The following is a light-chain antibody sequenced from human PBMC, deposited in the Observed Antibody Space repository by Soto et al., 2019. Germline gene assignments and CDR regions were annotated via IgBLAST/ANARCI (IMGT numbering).Light chain of an antibody. CDR2: GAS. CDR1: QSVSSN. V-gene: IGKV3-15*01. J-gene: IGKJ4*01. Sequence: IVMTQSPATLSVSPGERATLSCRASQSVSSNLAWYQQKPGQAPRLLIYGASTRATGIPARFSGSGSGTEFTLTISSLQSEDLAIYYCQHYNKWPLTFGGGTKVDIK. CDR3: QHYNKWPLT.